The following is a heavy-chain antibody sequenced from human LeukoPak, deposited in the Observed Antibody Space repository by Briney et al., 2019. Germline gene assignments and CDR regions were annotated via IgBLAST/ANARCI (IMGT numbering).Heavy chain of an antibody. CDR2: IRFDGTKK. V-gene: IGHV3-30*02. CDR3: ARDFDDPTGHYYYLPDY. J-gene: IGHJ4*02. Sequence: GGSLRLSCAASGFNFRRNGMHWVRQAPGKGLEWLSFIRFDGTKKFYTQSVRGRFTISRDTSINVLYLQMNNLTAEDTAVYYCARDFDDPTGHYYYLPDYWGPGTLVTASS. CDR1: GFNFRRNG. D-gene: IGHD3-22*01.